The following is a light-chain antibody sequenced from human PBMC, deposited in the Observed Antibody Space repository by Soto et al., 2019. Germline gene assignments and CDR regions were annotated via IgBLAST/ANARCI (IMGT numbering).Light chain of an antibody. CDR1: QTISSW. CDR3: QQYNSYLWT. J-gene: IGKJ1*01. Sequence: DIQMTQSPSTLSGSVGDRFTITCRASQTISSWLAWYQQKPGKAPKLLIYKASTLKRGVPSRFSGSGSGSEFTLTICSLQPDDFATYYCQQYNSYLWTSGQGTKVDIK. CDR2: KAS. V-gene: IGKV1-5*03.